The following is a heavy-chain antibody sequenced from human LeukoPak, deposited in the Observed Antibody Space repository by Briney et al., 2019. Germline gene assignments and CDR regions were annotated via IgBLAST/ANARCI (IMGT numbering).Heavy chain of an antibody. Sequence: GGSLRLSCAVSGFNISSNFMVWIRQAPGKGLEWISYIKKGGNHANYADSVKGRFTIARNNAKYSLSLQMNRLRRDDTAVYYCARHHKPTVVTTGPDFDAYDIWGQGTVV. D-gene: IGHD4-23*01. J-gene: IGHJ3*02. CDR2: IKKGGNHA. V-gene: IGHV3-11*03. CDR1: GFNISSNF. CDR3: ARHHKPTVVTTGPDFDAYDI.